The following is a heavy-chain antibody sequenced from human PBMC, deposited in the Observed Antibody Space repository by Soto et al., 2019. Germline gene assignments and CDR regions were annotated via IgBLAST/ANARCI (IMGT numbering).Heavy chain of an antibody. V-gene: IGHV4-4*02. CDR2: IYHSGST. CDR1: GGSVSSTNW. J-gene: IGHJ4*02. CDR3: ARDNYDSSGYYYGYNY. Sequence: PSETLSLTCAVSGGSVSSTNWWSWVRQPPGKGLEWIGEIYHSGSTNYNPSLKSRVTISVDKSKNQFSLKLSSVTAADTAVYYCARDNYDSSGYYYGYNYWGQGALVTVSS. D-gene: IGHD3-22*01.